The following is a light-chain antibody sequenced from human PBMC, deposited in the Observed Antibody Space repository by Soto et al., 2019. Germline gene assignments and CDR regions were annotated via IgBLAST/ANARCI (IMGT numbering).Light chain of an antibody. Sequence: DIQMTQSPSSLSASVGDRVTITCRASQSISSYLNWYQQKPGKAPKLLIYAASSLQSGVPSRFSGSGSGTDFTLTISSLQPEDFAIYYCQQYSRSPPTFGRGTKVEIK. V-gene: IGKV1-39*01. CDR2: AAS. CDR3: QQYSRSPPT. J-gene: IGKJ1*01. CDR1: QSISSY.